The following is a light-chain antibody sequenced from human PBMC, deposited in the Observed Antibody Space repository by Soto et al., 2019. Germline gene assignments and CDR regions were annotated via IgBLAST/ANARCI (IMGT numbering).Light chain of an antibody. CDR1: QSLLHSNGYNY. Sequence: DIVMTQSPLSLPATPGEPASISCRSSQSLLHSNGYNYLDWYLQKPGQSPQLLIYLGSNRASGVPDRFSGSGSGTDFTLKISRVEAEDVGVYYCMQALQSITFGQGTRLEIK. J-gene: IGKJ5*01. CDR2: LGS. V-gene: IGKV2-28*01. CDR3: MQALQSIT.